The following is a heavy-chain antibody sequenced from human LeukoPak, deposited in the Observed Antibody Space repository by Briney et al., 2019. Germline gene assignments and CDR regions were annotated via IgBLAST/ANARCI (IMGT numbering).Heavy chain of an antibody. V-gene: IGHV1-46*01. D-gene: IGHD2-2*02. J-gene: IGHJ6*02. CDR2: INPSGGST. Sequence: ASVKVSCKASGYTFTSYHMHWVRQAAGQGLEWMGVINPSGGSTSYAQKFQGRVTMTRDTSTSTVYMELSSLRSEDTAVYYCARRADEGYCSSTSCYTSYGMDVWGQGTTVTVSS. CDR1: GYTFTSYH. CDR3: ARRADEGYCSSTSCYTSYGMDV.